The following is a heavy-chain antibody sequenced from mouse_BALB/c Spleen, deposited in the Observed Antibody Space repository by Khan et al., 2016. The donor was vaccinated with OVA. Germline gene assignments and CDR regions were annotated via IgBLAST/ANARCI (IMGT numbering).Heavy chain of an antibody. J-gene: IGHJ4*01. CDR2: VSGGGSYT. CDR1: GFTFSSYG. Sequence: EVELVESGGGLVKPGGSLKLSCAASGFTFSSYGMSWVRQTPEKRLEWVATVSGGGSYTYYPDSVKGRFTISRDNAKNNLYLQMSSLRSEDTALYYCARYNYYGSSLYAMDYWGQGTSVTVSS. V-gene: IGHV5-9-2*01. D-gene: IGHD1-1*01. CDR3: ARYNYYGSSLYAMDY.